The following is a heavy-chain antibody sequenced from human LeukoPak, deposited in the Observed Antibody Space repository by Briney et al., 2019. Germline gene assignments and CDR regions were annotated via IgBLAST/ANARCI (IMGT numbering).Heavy chain of an antibody. D-gene: IGHD7-27*01. V-gene: IGHV3-53*01. CDR3: ARGGNWDLYYFDF. Sequence: PGGSLRLSCAASGFTTFSHMNWVRQAPGKGLEWVSVIHSGGGGIPYYADSVKGRFTISRDNSKNTIYLQMNSLRAEGTAVYFCARGGNWDLYYFDFWGQGTLVSVSS. CDR2: IHSGGGGIP. J-gene: IGHJ4*02. CDR1: GFTTFSH.